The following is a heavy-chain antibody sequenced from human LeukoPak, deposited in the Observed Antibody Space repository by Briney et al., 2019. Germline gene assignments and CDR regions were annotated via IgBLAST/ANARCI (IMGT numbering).Heavy chain of an antibody. V-gene: IGHV1-3*01. CDR1: GYTFTSYA. CDR3: ARASNYYGSGSYYKNAFDI. J-gene: IGHJ3*02. Sequence: ASVNVSCKASGYTFTSYAMHWVRQAPGQRLEWMGWINAGNGNTKYSQKFQGRVTITRDTSASTAYMELSSLRSEDTAVYYCARASNYYGSGSYYKNAFDIWGQGTMVTVSS. D-gene: IGHD3-10*01. CDR2: INAGNGNT.